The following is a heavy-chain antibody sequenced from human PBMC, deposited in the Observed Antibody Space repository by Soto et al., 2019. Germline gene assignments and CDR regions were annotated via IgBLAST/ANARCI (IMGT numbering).Heavy chain of an antibody. CDR1: GFTFSSYG. D-gene: IGHD1-1*01. V-gene: IGHV3-30*18. CDR2: ISYDGSNK. CDR3: AKDLKMAHNWSY. J-gene: IGHJ4*02. Sequence: PGGPLRLSCAASGFTFSSYGMHWVRQAPGKGLEWVAVISYDGSNKYYADSVKGRFTISRDNSKNTLYLQMNSLRAEDTAVYYCAKDLKMAHNWSYWGQGTLVTVS.